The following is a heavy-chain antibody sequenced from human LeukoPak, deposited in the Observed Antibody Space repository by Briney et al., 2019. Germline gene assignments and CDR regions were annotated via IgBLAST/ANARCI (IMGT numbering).Heavy chain of an antibody. J-gene: IGHJ4*02. V-gene: IGHV4-59*01. D-gene: IGHD3-10*01. CDR2: VYYSGST. CDR1: GGSFEHYF. CDR3: ASHRRSHGSEY. Sequence: PSETLSLTCTVSGGSFEHYFWSWIRQPPGKGLEWIGYVYYSGSTDYSPSFKSRLTISADTSKNQFSLKLSSVTAADTAVYYCASHRRSHGSEYWGQGTLVTVSS.